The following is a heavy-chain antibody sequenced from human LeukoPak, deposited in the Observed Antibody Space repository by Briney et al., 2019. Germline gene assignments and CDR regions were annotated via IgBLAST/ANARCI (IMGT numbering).Heavy chain of an antibody. J-gene: IGHJ4*02. CDR3: ARGLTQIPRLATGLGH. CDR2: IWYDGGNK. CDR1: GFSFSDSV. D-gene: IGHD2-21*02. V-gene: IGHV3-33*08. Sequence: GGSLRLSCVASGFSFSDSVIHWVRQAPGKGLEWVAVIWYDGGNKYYADSVKGRFTISRDNSKNTLYLEMNSLRAEDTAVYYCARGLTQIPRLATGLGHWGQGTLVTVSS.